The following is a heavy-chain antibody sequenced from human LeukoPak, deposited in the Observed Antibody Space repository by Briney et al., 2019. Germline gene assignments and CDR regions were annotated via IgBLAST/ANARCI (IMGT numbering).Heavy chain of an antibody. CDR3: ARDSAYYYYGMDV. D-gene: IGHD1-26*01. CDR1: GGSISSGDYY. V-gene: IGHV4-30-4*01. J-gene: IGHJ6*02. Sequence: PSETLSLTCTVSGGSISSGDYYWSWIRPPPGKGLEWIGYIYYSGSTYYNPSLKSRVTISVDTSKNQFSLKLSSVTAADTAVYYCARDSAYYYYGMDVWGQGTTVTVSS. CDR2: IYYSGST.